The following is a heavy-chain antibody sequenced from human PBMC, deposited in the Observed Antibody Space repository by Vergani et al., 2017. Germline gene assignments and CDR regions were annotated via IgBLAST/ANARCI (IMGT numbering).Heavy chain of an antibody. CDR2: ISYDGSNK. D-gene: IGHD3-10*01. CDR1: GFTFSSYG. Sequence: QVQLVESGGGVDQPGRSLRLSCAASGFTFSSYGMHWVRQAPGKGLEWVAVISYDGSNKYYADSVKGRFTISRDNSKNTLYLQMNSLRAEDTAVYYCAKAPGYYYYYMDVWGKGTTVTVSS. J-gene: IGHJ6*03. V-gene: IGHV3-30*18. CDR3: AKAPGYYYYYMDV.